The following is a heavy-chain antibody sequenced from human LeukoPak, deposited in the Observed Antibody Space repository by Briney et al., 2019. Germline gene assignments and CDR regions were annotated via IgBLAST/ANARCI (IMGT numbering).Heavy chain of an antibody. V-gene: IGHV1-46*01. J-gene: IGHJ4*02. Sequence: ASVKVSCKASGYTFTNYGITWVRQAPGQGLEWMGIINPSGGSTSYAQKFQGRVTMTRNTSTSTVYMELSSLRSEDTAVYYCAREDTIFGVVTWYYFDYWGQGTLVTVSS. CDR2: INPSGGST. CDR3: AREDTIFGVVTWYYFDY. D-gene: IGHD3-3*01. CDR1: GYTFTNYG.